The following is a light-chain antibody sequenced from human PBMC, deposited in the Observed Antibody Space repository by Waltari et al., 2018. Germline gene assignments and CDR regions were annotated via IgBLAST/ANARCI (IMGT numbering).Light chain of an antibody. V-gene: IGLV1-51*01. CDR1: RSNVEYNY. CDR2: DNV. Sequence: QSVLTQPPSVSAAPGQRVTISCSGRRSNVEYNYVSWYRQLPGTAPNLLIYDNVKRPSGIPDRFSGAKSGTSATLGITGLQTGDEADYYCGTWDSSLTAVVFGGGTKLTVL. CDR3: GTWDSSLTAVV. J-gene: IGLJ2*01.